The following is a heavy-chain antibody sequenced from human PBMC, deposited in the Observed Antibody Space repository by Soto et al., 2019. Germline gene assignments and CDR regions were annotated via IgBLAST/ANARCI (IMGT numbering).Heavy chain of an antibody. V-gene: IGHV1-69*12. CDR1: GGTFSSYA. Sequence: QVQLVQSGAEVKKPGSSVKVSCKASGGTFSSYAISWVRQAPGQGLEWMGGIIPIFGTANHAQKFQGRVTIAADESTSTAYMELSSLRSADTAVYYCAIPAAGTGSYYDGMDVWGQGTTVTVSS. CDR2: IIPIFGTA. CDR3: AIPAAGTGSYYDGMDV. J-gene: IGHJ6*02. D-gene: IGHD6-13*01.